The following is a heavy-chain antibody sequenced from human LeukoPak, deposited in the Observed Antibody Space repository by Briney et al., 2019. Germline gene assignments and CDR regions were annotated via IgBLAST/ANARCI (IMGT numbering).Heavy chain of an antibody. Sequence: GASVKVSCKAAGYTFTSYYMHWVRQAPGPGLEWKGIINPSGGSTSYAQKFQGRVTMTRDTSTSTVYMELSSLRSEDTAVYYCARLRMRPGRWFDPWGQGTLVTVSS. V-gene: IGHV1-46*01. CDR1: GYTFTSYY. CDR3: ARLRMRPGRWFDP. D-gene: IGHD1-14*01. J-gene: IGHJ5*02. CDR2: INPSGGST.